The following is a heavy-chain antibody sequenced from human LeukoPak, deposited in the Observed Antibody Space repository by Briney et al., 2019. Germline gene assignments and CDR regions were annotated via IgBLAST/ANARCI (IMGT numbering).Heavy chain of an antibody. CDR3: ARVGAISVATYYYMDV. D-gene: IGHD2-2*01. CDR1: GFTFDDYA. J-gene: IGHJ6*03. Sequence: GGSLRLSCAASGFTFDDYAMSWVRQTPEKGLQWVSGIHWNGAGTAYADSVRGRFTISRDNAKDSLYLQMDSLTAEDTALYYCARVGAISVATYYYMDVWGKGTTVTASS. CDR2: IHWNGAGT. V-gene: IGHV3-20*04.